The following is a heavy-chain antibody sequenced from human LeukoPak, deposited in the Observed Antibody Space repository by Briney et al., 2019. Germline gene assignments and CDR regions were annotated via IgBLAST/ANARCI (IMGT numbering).Heavy chain of an antibody. CDR3: ATTEGGYYYYGMDV. Sequence: SETLSLTCAVYGGSFSGYYWSWIRQPPGKGLEWIGYIYYSGSTNYNPSLKSRVTISVDTSKNQFSLKLSSVTAADTAVYYCATTEGGYYYYGMDVWGQGTTVTVSS. J-gene: IGHJ6*02. CDR1: GGSFSGYY. V-gene: IGHV4-59*01. CDR2: IYYSGST.